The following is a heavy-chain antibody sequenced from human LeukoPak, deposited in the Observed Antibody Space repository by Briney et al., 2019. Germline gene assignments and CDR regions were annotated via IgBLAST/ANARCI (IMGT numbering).Heavy chain of an antibody. J-gene: IGHJ4*02. CDR2: INPNSGVT. CDR1: GYTFTAYY. Sequence: GASVKVSCKASGYTFTAYYMHWVRQAPGQGLEWMGWINPNSGVTNYAQKFQGRVTMTRDTSVSTAYMELRRLRSDDTAVYYCAREDIVLVPAAKDYWGQGTLVTVSS. D-gene: IGHD2-2*01. CDR3: AREDIVLVPAAKDY. V-gene: IGHV1-2*02.